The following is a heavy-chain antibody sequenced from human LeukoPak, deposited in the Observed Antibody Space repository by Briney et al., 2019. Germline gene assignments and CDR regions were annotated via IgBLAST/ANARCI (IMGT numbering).Heavy chain of an antibody. J-gene: IGHJ4*02. CDR3: AREGGFYCSSTSCYGLDY. CDR1: GYSISSGYY. Sequence: SETLSLTCAVSGYSISSGYYWGWIRQPPGKGLEWIGSIYHSGSTYYIPSLKSRVTISVDTSKNQFSLKLSSVTAADTAVYYCAREGGFYCSSTSCYGLDYWGQGTLVTVSS. D-gene: IGHD2-2*01. V-gene: IGHV4-38-2*02. CDR2: IYHSGST.